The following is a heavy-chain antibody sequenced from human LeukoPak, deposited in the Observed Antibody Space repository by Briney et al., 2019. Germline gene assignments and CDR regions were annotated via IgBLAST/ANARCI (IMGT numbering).Heavy chain of an antibody. CDR1: GWSFSGYY. CDR3: ARDLMWDYGDYVWFDP. D-gene: IGHD4-17*01. CDR2: INHSGST. V-gene: IGHV4-34*01. J-gene: IGHJ5*02. Sequence: PSETLSLTCAVYGWSFSGYYWRWIRQPPGKGREWIGEINHSGSTNYNTSLKSRVSISVDTSKNQSSLRLSSVTAADTAVYYCARDLMWDYGDYVWFDPWGQGTLVTVSS.